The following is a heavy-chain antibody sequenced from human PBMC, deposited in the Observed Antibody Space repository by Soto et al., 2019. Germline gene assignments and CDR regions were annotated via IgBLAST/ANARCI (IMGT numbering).Heavy chain of an antibody. D-gene: IGHD1-7*01. CDR2: ISPYNGNT. V-gene: IGHV1-18*01. J-gene: IGHJ5*02. CDR3: ATDRGYNGNYGWFDP. Sequence: QVQLVQSGAEVKKPGASVKVSCKASGYTFTSYGISWVRQAPGQGLEWMGRISPYNGNTNYAQKLQGRVTLTTDTSTSTAYMELRSRRSDETAVYYCATDRGYNGNYGWFDPWGQGTLVTVSS. CDR1: GYTFTSYG.